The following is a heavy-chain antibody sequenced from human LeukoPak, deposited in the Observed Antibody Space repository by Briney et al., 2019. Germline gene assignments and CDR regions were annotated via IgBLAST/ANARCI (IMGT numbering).Heavy chain of an antibody. CDR1: GFTFTDAW. CDR2: IKSKTEGVTT. D-gene: IGHD1-26*01. J-gene: IGHJ4*02. CDR3: TTDLSGSYLERYDQ. Sequence: GGSLRLSCAASGFTFTDAWMTWLRQAPGKGLEWVGRIKSKTEGVTTDYAAPVKGRFTISRDDSKNTVFLQMNSLKPEDTAVYYCTTDLSGSYLERYDQWGRGTLVTVSS. V-gene: IGHV3-15*01.